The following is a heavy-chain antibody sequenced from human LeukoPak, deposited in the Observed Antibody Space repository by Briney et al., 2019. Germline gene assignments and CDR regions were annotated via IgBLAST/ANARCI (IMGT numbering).Heavy chain of an antibody. CDR2: FDPEDGET. CDR3: ATSKVVRGYFDY. CDR1: GYTLTELS. Sequence: ASVKVSCKVSGYTLTELSMHWVRQAPGKGLEWMGGFDPEDGETIYAQKFQGRVTMTEDTSTDTAYMELSSLRSEDTAVYYCATSKVVRGYFDYWGQGTLVTVSS. D-gene: IGHD3-10*01. J-gene: IGHJ4*02. V-gene: IGHV1-24*01.